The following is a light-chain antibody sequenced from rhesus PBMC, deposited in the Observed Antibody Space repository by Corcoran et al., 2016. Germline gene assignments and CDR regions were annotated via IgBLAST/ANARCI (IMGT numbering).Light chain of an antibody. CDR2: EVS. Sequence: QAALTQPRSVYGSPGQSVTISCTGTSSDIRDYNFVSWYQQHPGTAPKLIIYEVSKRPSGVSDRFSGSKSGKTAFLTISGLQAEVEANYYCCSYGGAYTYSFDTGTRLTVL. CDR3: CSYGGAYTYS. CDR1: SSDIRDYNF. V-gene: IGLV2-32*01. J-gene: IGLJ1*01.